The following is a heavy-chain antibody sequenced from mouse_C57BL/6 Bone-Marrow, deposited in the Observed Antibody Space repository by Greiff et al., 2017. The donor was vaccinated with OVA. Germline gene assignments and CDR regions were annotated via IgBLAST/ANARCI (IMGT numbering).Heavy chain of an antibody. CDR3: ARDNWDWYFDV. CDR1: GFTFSDFY. J-gene: IGHJ1*03. D-gene: IGHD4-1*01. CDR2: SRNKAIDYTT. V-gene: IGHV7-1*01. Sequence: EVKLMESGGGLVQSGRSLRLSCATSGFTFSDFYMEWVRQAPGKGLEWIAASRNKAIDYTTEYSASVKGRFIVSRDTSQSILYLQMNALSAEDTAIYYCARDNWDWYFDVWGTGTTVTVSS.